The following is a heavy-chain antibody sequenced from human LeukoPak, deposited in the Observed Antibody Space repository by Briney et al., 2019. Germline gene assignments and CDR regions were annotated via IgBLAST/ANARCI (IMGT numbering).Heavy chain of an antibody. CDR1: GGSFSGSY. J-gene: IGHJ5*02. Sequence: PSETLSLTCAVSGGSFSGSYWSRIRQHPGKGLEWIGYIYYSGSTYYNPSLKSRVTISVDTSKNQFSLKLSSVTAADTAVYYCARVAMGYYGSGSYRWFDPWGQGTLVTVSS. CDR3: ARVAMGYYGSGSYRWFDP. V-gene: IGHV4-31*11. D-gene: IGHD3-10*01. CDR2: IYYSGST.